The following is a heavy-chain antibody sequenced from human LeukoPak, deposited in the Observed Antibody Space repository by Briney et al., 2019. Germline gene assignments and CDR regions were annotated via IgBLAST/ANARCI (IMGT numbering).Heavy chain of an antibody. J-gene: IGHJ5*02. Sequence: RASVKVSCKASGYTFTDYYIHWVRQVPGQGLEWMGWVNPTSGGTTYAQKFEGRVTMTRDTSISTAYMELRSLRSDDTAVYYCARDIIVVVVAATAYGRNNWFDPWGQGTLVTVSS. V-gene: IGHV1-2*02. D-gene: IGHD2-15*01. CDR2: VNPTSGGT. CDR1: GYTFTDYY. CDR3: ARDIIVVVVAATAYGRNNWFDP.